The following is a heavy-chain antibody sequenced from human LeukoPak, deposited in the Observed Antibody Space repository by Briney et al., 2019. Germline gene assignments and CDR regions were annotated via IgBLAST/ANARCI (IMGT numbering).Heavy chain of an antibody. V-gene: IGHV3-48*03. Sequence: GGSLRLSCAASGFTFSSYEMNWVRQAPGKGLEWVSYISSSGSTIYYADSVKGRFTISRDNAKNSLYLQMNSLRAEDTAVYYCAREPDIVATLGYWGQGTLVTVSS. D-gene: IGHD5-12*01. CDR3: AREPDIVATLGY. CDR1: GFTFSSYE. J-gene: IGHJ4*02. CDR2: ISSSGSTI.